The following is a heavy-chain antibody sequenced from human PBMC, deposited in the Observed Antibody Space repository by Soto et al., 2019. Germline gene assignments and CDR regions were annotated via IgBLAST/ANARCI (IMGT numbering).Heavy chain of an antibody. CDR2: ISYDGSNT. Sequence: QVQLVESGGGVVQPGRSLRLSCAASGFIHSNYAMHWVHQAPGKGLEWVALISYDGSNTHHAESVKGRFSVSRDNSKNTLYLQMSSLRVEDTAVYYCARGCRDCSGFSCFNFDYWGQGTLVTVSS. V-gene: IGHV3-30*04. CDR3: ARGCRDCSGFSCFNFDY. J-gene: IGHJ4*02. CDR1: GFIHSNYA. D-gene: IGHD2-15*01.